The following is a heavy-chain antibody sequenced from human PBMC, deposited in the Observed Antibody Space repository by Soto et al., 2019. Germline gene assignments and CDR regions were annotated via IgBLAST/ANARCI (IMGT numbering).Heavy chain of an antibody. CDR1: GGSISSYY. J-gene: IGHJ5*02. Sequence: SETLSLTCTVSGGSISSYYWSWIRQPPGKGLEWIGYIYYSGSTNYNPSLKSRVTISVDTSKNQFSLKLSSVTAADTAVYYCARQFVVVVPAALYNWFDPWGQGTLVTVS. CDR3: ARQFVVVVPAALYNWFDP. V-gene: IGHV4-59*08. D-gene: IGHD2-2*01. CDR2: IYYSGST.